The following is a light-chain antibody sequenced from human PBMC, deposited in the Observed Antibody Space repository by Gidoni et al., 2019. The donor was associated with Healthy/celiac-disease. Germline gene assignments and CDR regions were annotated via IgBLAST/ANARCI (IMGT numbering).Light chain of an antibody. CDR1: QSVSSY. CDR2: DSS. V-gene: IGKV3-11*01. Sequence: DIVSTQSPATLSLSPGESATLSCRASQSVSSYFAWYQQKPGQAPRLLIYDSSNSAPGLPPRCSGSGSGTDFTLTISRLEPEDVAVYYCQQRSNWRFGQGTKVEIK. CDR3: QQRSNWR. J-gene: IGKJ1*01.